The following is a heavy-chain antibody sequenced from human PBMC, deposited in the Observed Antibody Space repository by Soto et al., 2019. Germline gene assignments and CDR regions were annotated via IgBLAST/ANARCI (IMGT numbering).Heavy chain of an antibody. CDR2: IKSNTDGGTT. J-gene: IGHJ4*02. CDR1: GFTFSDAW. V-gene: IGHV3-15*01. Sequence: EVQLVESGGGLVKPGGSLRLSCATSGFTFSDAWMSWVRQAPGKGLEWVGHIKSNTDGGTTDYAAPVKGRFIISRDESKNMLYLQMNSLKTEDTAVYYCSTDAVSLFDWGLGLDYWGQGTLVTVSS. CDR3: STDAVSLFDWGLGLDY. D-gene: IGHD3-9*01.